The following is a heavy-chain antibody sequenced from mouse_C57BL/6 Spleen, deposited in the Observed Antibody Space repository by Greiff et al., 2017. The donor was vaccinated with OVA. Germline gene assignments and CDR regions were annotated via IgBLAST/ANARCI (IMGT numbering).Heavy chain of an antibody. CDR1: GFSLTSYG. CDR3: AKNIGSSSYAMDY. Sequence: VKLVESGPGLVQPSQSLSITCTVSGFSLTSYGVHWVRQSPGKGLEWLGVIWRGGSTDYNAAFMSRLSITKDNSKSQVFFKMNSLQADDTAIYYCAKNIGSSSYAMDYWGQGTSVTVSS. CDR2: IWRGGST. V-gene: IGHV2-5*01. D-gene: IGHD1-1*01. J-gene: IGHJ4*01.